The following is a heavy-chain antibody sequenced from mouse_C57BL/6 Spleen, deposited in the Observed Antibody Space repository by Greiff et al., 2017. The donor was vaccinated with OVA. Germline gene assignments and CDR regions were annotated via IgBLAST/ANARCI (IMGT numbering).Heavy chain of an antibody. J-gene: IGHJ3*01. Sequence: EVKLMESGGGLVKPGGSLKLSCAASGFTFSNYGMHWLRQAPEKGLEWVAYISSGSSTIYYADTVKGRFTISRDNAKNTLFLQMTSLRSEDTAMYYCARGPKGSSYSWFAYWGQGTLVTVSA. CDR1: GFTFSNYG. CDR3: ARGPKGSSYSWFAY. V-gene: IGHV5-17*01. D-gene: IGHD1-1*01. CDR2: ISSGSSTI.